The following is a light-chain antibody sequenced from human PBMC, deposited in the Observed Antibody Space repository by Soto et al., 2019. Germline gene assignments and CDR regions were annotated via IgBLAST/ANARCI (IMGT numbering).Light chain of an antibody. CDR3: QQYTSYSWT. J-gene: IGKJ1*01. CDR2: DAS. Sequence: DIQMTQSPSTLSASVGDRVTITCRASQSINSWLAWYQQKPGKAPQILIYDASTLKNGVPSRFSASGSGTEFTLIISRLQTDDFSTYYCQQYTSYSWTFGQGTKAEI. V-gene: IGKV1-5*01. CDR1: QSINSW.